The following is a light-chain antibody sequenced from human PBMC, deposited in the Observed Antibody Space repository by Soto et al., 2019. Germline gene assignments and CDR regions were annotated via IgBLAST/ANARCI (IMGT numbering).Light chain of an antibody. J-gene: IGLJ3*02. CDR2: SNN. CDR1: SSNIGSNT. V-gene: IGLV1-44*01. Sequence: QSVLTQPPSASGTPGQRVTISCSGSSSNIGSNTVNWYQQLPGTAPKLLIYSNNQRPSGVPDRFSGSKSGTSASLAISGLHSEEEADYYCAAWDDSLNGWVFGGGTKLTVL. CDR3: AAWDDSLNGWV.